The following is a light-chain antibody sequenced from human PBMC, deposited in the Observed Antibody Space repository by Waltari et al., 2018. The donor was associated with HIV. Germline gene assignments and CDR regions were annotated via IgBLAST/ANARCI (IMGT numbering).Light chain of an antibody. J-gene: IGLJ3*02. CDR1: SSHIGSNT. Sequence: QSVLTQPPSASGTPGQRVTISCPGSSSHIGSNTVNWYQQLPGTAPKLRIYSNNQRPSGVPDRFSGSKSGTSASLAISGLQSEDEADYYCAAWDDSLNGPVFGGGTKLTVL. V-gene: IGLV1-44*01. CDR2: SNN. CDR3: AAWDDSLNGPV.